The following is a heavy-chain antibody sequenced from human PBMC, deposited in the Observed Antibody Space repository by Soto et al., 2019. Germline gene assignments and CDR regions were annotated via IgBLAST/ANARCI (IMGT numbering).Heavy chain of an antibody. CDR3: AIGGGQIYYSGMDV. CDR1: GFCFSDYY. CDR2: ISGTGDTT. J-gene: IGHJ6*02. Sequence: SLRLSCEAAGFCFSDYYMSWIRQAPGKGLETLCYISGTGDTTSYADSVKGRFTISRDNAKNPLFLHLNSLSAGDTAVYYCAIGGGQIYYSGMDVWGQGTTVTASS. V-gene: IGHV3-11*01. D-gene: IGHD3-3*01.